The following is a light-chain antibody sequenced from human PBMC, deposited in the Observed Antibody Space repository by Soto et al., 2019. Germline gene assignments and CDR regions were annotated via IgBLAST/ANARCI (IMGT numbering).Light chain of an antibody. CDR1: QSVSSD. V-gene: IGKV3-15*01. J-gene: IGKJ1*01. CDR3: QQYNNWPRT. CDR2: GAS. Sequence: IVMTYSPAPLSVSPGERATLSCRASQSVSSDLAWYHQKPGQAPRLLIYGASTRATGIPARFSGSGSGTEFTLTINSLQSEDFAVYYCQQYNNWPRTFGQGTKVDIK.